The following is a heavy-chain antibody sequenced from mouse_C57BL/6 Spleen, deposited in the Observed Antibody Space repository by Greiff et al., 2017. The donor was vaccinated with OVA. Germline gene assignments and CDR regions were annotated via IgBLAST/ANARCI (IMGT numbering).Heavy chain of an antibody. V-gene: IGHV1-19*01. D-gene: IGHD2-10*02. CDR3: ARYGYYYAMDY. J-gene: IGHJ4*01. Sequence: EVQLKESGPVLVKPGASVKMSCKASGYTFTDYYMNWVKQSHGKSLEWIGVINLYNGGTSYNQKFKGKATLTVDKSSSTAYMELNSLTSEHSAVYSCARYGYYYAMDYRGKGTSDTVSS. CDR2: INLYNGGT. CDR1: GYTFTDYY.